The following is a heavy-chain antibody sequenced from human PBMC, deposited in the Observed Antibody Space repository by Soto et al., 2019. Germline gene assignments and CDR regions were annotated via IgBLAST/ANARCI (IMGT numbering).Heavy chain of an antibody. CDR1: GYSLRSYA. J-gene: IGHJ5*02. D-gene: IGHD6-19*01. CDR2: INAGNGDT. CDR3: ARGGGWYVWFDP. Sequence: ASVKVSCKGSGYSLRSYAIHGVRQATGQRLEWMGWINAGNGDTKYSQKFQGRVTITRDTSASTAYMELSSLRSEDTAVYYCARGGGWYVWFDPWGQGTLVTVSS. V-gene: IGHV1-3*01.